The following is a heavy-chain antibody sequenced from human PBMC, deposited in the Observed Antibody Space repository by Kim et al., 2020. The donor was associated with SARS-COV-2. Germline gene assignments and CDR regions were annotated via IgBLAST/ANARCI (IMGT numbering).Heavy chain of an antibody. Sequence: GGSLRLSCTASGFTFDNYAMHWVRQAPGKGLEWVSGLNWNSGNIDYADSVTGRFTISRDNAKSSLYLQMNSLRPEDTAFYYCATDTGPQLVPQFDSWGQGTLVTVSS. D-gene: IGHD3-10*01. J-gene: IGHJ4*02. CDR2: LNWNSGNI. CDR1: GFTFDNYA. V-gene: IGHV3-9*01. CDR3: ATDTGPQLVPQFDS.